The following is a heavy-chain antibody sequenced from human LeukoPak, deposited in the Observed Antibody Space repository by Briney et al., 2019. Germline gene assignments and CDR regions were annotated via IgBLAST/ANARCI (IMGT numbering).Heavy chain of an antibody. CDR1: GFTFSSYA. V-gene: IGHV3-33*08. CDR3: ARDWSYSFDY. J-gene: IGHJ4*02. CDR2: IWIDGSNE. Sequence: PGGSLRLSCAASGFTFSSYAITWVRQAPGKGLEWVASIWIDGSNEFHADSVKGRFTISRDNSKNTLYLQMNSLRAEDTAIYYCARDWSYSFDYWGQGSLVTVSS. D-gene: IGHD4-11*01.